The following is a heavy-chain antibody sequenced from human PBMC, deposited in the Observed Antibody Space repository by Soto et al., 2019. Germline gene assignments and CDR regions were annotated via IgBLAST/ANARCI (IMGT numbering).Heavy chain of an antibody. J-gene: IGHJ6*02. CDR2: IYYSGST. CDR1: GGSISSGGYY. D-gene: IGHD3-10*01. V-gene: IGHV4-31*03. Sequence: QVQLQESGPGLVKPSQTLSLTCTVSGGSISSGGYYWSWIRQHPGKGLEWIGYIYYSGSTYYNPSPKSRVTISVDTSKNQFSLKLSSVTAADTAVYYCAREATRHGDYYGMDVWGQGTTVTVSS. CDR3: AREATRHGDYYGMDV.